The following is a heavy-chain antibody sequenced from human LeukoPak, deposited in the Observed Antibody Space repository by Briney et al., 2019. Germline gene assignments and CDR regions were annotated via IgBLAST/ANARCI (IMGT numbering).Heavy chain of an antibody. CDR2: ISAYNGNT. CDR1: GYTFTSYG. Sequence: GASVKVSCKASGYTFTSYGISWVRQAPGQGLEWMGWISAYNGNTDYAQKLQGRVTMTTDTSTSTAYMELRSLRSDDTPVYYCARVGKRTAAAIHFDYWGQGTLVTVSS. V-gene: IGHV1-18*01. D-gene: IGHD2-2*02. CDR3: ARVGKRTAAAIHFDY. J-gene: IGHJ4*02.